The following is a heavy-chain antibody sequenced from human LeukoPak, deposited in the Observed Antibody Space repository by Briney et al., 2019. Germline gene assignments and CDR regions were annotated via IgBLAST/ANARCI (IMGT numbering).Heavy chain of an antibody. D-gene: IGHD2-21*01. Sequence: ASVKVSCKVSGYTFTDYYMHWVQQAPGKGLEWMGLVDPEDGETIYAEKFQGRVTITADTSTDTAYMELSSLRSEDTAVYYCATVYCGGDCYPAEYFQHWGQGTLVTVSP. V-gene: IGHV1-69-2*01. J-gene: IGHJ1*01. CDR3: ATVYCGGDCYPAEYFQH. CDR1: GYTFTDYY. CDR2: VDPEDGET.